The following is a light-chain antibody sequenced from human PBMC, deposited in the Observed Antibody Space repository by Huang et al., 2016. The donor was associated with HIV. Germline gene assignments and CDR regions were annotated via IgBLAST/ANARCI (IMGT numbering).Light chain of an antibody. J-gene: IGKJ1*01. Sequence: ETVMTQSPVTLSVSPGERATLSCRASQSVGTNLAWYQQRPGQAPRLLIYGAFTRATGIPARFSGSGSGTEFTLTISSLQSEDFAIYYCQQYNDFRTFGQGTKVETK. CDR2: GAF. CDR3: QQYNDFRT. CDR1: QSVGTN. V-gene: IGKV3-15*01.